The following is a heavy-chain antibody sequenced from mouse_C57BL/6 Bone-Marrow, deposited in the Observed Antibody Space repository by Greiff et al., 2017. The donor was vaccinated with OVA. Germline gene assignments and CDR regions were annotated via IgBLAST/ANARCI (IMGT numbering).Heavy chain of an antibody. V-gene: IGHV1-54*01. Sequence: QVQLQQSGAELVRPGTSVKVSCKASGYAFTNYLIEWVKQRPGQGLEWIGVINPGSGGTNYNEKFKGKATLTADKSSSTAYMQLSSLTSEDSAVDFCARFYGSSFYAMDYWGQGTSVTVSS. CDR3: ARFYGSSFYAMDY. CDR2: INPGSGGT. D-gene: IGHD1-1*01. J-gene: IGHJ4*01. CDR1: GYAFTNYL.